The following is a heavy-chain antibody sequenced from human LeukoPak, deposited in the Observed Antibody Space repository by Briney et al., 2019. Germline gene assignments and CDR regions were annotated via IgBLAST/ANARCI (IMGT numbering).Heavy chain of an antibody. Sequence: GGSLRLSCAASGFTFSSYAMSWVRQAPGKGLEWVSAISGSGGGTYYADCVKGPFTISRDNSKNTLYLHMNSLRAEATAVYYCAKDRYSSSWYNGPDYWGQGTLVTVSS. CDR2: ISGSGGGT. D-gene: IGHD6-13*01. CDR3: AKDRYSSSWYNGPDY. CDR1: GFTFSSYA. V-gene: IGHV3-23*01. J-gene: IGHJ4*02.